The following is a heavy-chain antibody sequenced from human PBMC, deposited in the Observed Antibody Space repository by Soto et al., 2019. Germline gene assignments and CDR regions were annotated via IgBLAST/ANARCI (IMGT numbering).Heavy chain of an antibody. CDR1: GYTFTTYG. V-gene: IGHV1-18*01. D-gene: IGHD3-22*01. CDR3: ARGVDYYDSSGYYTQEYFQH. J-gene: IGHJ1*01. Sequence: QVQLVQSGGEVKKPGASVKVSCKASGYTFTTYGITWVRQGPGQGLEWMGWISAYNGNTNYAQKVQGRVTMTTDTSASTANMELTRLRSDDPAVYYCARGVDYYDSSGYYTQEYFQHWGQGTRVTVSS. CDR2: ISAYNGNT.